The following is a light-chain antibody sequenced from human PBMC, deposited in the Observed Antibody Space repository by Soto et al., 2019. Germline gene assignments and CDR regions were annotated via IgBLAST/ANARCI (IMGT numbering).Light chain of an antibody. CDR2: GVS. J-gene: IGLJ2*01. V-gene: IGLV2-14*01. CDR3: SSYTSRSTLVV. Sequence: QSVLTQPASVSGSPGQSITISCTGTSSDVGAYNYVSWYQQHPGKAPKLVIYGVSNRPSGVSNRFSGSKSGNTASLTISGLQAEDEADYYCSSYTSRSTLVVFGGGTKLTVL. CDR1: SSDVGAYNY.